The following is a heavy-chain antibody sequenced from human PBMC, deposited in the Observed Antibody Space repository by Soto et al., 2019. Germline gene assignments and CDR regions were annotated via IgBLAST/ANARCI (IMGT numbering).Heavy chain of an antibody. V-gene: IGHV3-23*01. D-gene: IGHD3-3*01. CDR1: GFTFSSYA. CDR2: VSGGGDGT. J-gene: IGHJ4*02. Sequence: EVQLLESGGGLVQPGGSLRLSCAASGFTFSSYAMNWVRQAPGKGLEWVSSVSGGGDGTYYADSVKDRFTISRDNSKNTLYLQMNSLRAQDTAVYFCTKGPIFGVVTHYFDSWGQGTLVTVSS. CDR3: TKGPIFGVVTHYFDS.